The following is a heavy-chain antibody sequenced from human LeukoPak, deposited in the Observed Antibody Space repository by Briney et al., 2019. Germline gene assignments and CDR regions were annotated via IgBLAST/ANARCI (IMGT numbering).Heavy chain of an antibody. CDR1: GFSFSTNEVV. CDR3: AHRTTRRSDDN. CDR2: TYGNDDK. J-gene: IGHJ4*02. D-gene: IGHD2/OR15-2a*01. V-gene: IGHV2-5*01. Sequence: NGSGPTLVNPTQTLTLTCTFSGFSFSTNEVVVRWVRQPPGKALEWLAFTYGNDDKRYSPSLRSRLTITKDTSRHQVVLTMTNMDPVDTATYYCAHRTTRRSDDNWGQGTLVTVSS.